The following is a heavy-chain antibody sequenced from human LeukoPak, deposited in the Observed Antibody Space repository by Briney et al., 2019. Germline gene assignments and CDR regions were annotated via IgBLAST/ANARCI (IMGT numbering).Heavy chain of an antibody. V-gene: IGHV4-59*08. J-gene: IGHJ2*01. CDR3: AGYCSGGSCTYWYFDL. Sequence: PSETLSLTCTVSGGSISSYYWSWIRQPPGKGLEWIGYIYYSGGTNYNPSLKSRVTISVDTSKNQFSLKLSSVTAADTAVYYCAGYCSGGSCTYWYFDLWGRGTLVTVSS. CDR2: IYYSGGT. CDR1: GGSISSYY. D-gene: IGHD2-15*01.